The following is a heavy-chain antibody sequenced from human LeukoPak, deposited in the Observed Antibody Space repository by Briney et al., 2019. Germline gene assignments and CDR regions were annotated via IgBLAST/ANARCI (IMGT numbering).Heavy chain of an antibody. CDR2: IYYSGST. J-gene: IGHJ4*02. CDR3: AANSADYNTLGSSYKV. V-gene: IGHV4-59*08. D-gene: IGHD3-10*01. Sequence: SETLSLTCTVSGGSISSYYWSWIRQPPGKGLEWIGYIYYSGSTNYNPSLKSRVTISVDTSKNQFSLKLNSVTAADTAVFYCAANSADYNTLGSSYKVWGQGTLVTVSS. CDR1: GGSISSYY.